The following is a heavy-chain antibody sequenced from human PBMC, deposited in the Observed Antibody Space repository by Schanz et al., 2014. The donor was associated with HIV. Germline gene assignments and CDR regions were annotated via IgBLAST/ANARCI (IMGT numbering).Heavy chain of an antibody. V-gene: IGHV3-23*01. J-gene: IGHJ5*02. Sequence: EVQVLESGGRLAQPGGSLRLSCAASGFTFSDYALNWVRQAPGKGLEWVSGITANGGANYADSVKGRFTISRDNSKNTVYLEIRSLRAEDTAIYYCAKDPSPKDYSSSSRPWGQGTLVTVSS. CDR2: ITANGGA. D-gene: IGHD2-2*01. CDR3: AKDPSPKDYSSSSRP. CDR1: GFTFSDYA.